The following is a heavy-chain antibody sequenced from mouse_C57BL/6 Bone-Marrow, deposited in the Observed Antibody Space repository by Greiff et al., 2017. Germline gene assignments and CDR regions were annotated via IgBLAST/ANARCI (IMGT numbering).Heavy chain of an antibody. V-gene: IGHV1-59*01. CDR1: GYTFTSYW. CDR3: ARRSGLVYFDV. Sequence: QVQLQQPGAELVRPGTSVKLSCKASGYTFTSYWMHWVKQRPGQGLEWIGVIDPSDSYTNYNQKFKGKATLTVATSSSTAYMQLSSLTSADSAVYYCARRSGLVYFDVWGTGTTVTVSS. D-gene: IGHD3-3*01. CDR2: IDPSDSYT. J-gene: IGHJ1*03.